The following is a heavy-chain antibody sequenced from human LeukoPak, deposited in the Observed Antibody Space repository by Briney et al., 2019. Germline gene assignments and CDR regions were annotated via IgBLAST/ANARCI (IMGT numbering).Heavy chain of an antibody. Sequence: PGGSLRLSCAASGFTFSSYAMSWVRQAPGKGLEYVSAVSSDGGSTYYADSVRGRFTISRDNSKNTLSLQMGSLRAEDTAVYYCVKAILFGSVSYYADWGQGTLVTVSS. J-gene: IGHJ4*02. D-gene: IGHD3-22*01. CDR1: GFTFSSYA. CDR2: VSSDGGST. V-gene: IGHV3-64D*09. CDR3: VKAILFGSVSYYAD.